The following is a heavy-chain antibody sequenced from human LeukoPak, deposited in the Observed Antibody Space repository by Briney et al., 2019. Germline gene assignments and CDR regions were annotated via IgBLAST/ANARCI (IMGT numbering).Heavy chain of an antibody. V-gene: IGHV4-39*01. Sequence: PSETLSLTCTVSGGSISSSSYYWGWIRQPPGKGLEWIGSIYYSGDTYYNPSLKSRVTISVDTSKNQFSLKLSSVTAADTAVYYCARQDGYYDSSGYYYRNWFDPWGQGTLVTVSS. J-gene: IGHJ5*02. CDR3: ARQDGYYDSSGYYYRNWFDP. D-gene: IGHD3-22*01. CDR2: IYYSGDT. CDR1: GGSISSSSYY.